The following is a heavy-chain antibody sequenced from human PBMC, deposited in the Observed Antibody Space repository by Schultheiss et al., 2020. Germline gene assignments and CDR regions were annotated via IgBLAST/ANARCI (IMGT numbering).Heavy chain of an antibody. V-gene: IGHV3-48*03. CDR2: ISSSGSTI. CDR3: AGEYYDYVWGSYRPTY. Sequence: WGSLRLSCAASGFTFSSYEMNWVRQAPGKGLEWVSYISSSGSTIYYADSVKGRFTISRDNAKNSLYLQMNSLRAEDTAVYYCAGEYYDYVWGSYRPTYWGQGTLVTVSS. J-gene: IGHJ4*02. CDR1: GFTFSSYE. D-gene: IGHD3-16*02.